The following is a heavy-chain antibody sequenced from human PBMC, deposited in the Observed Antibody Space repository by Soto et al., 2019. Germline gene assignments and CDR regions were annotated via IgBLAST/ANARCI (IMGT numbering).Heavy chain of an antibody. CDR1: GGSISSGDYY. D-gene: IGHD3-3*01. CDR2: IYYSGST. Sequence: QVQLQESGPGLVKPSQTLCLTCTVSGGSISSGDYYWSWIRQPPGKGLEWIGYIYYSGSTYYNPSLKSRVTISVDTSKNQFSLKLSSVTAADAAVYYCARGSGFSENFDYWGQGTLVTVSS. CDR3: ARGSGFSENFDY. V-gene: IGHV4-30-4*01. J-gene: IGHJ4*02.